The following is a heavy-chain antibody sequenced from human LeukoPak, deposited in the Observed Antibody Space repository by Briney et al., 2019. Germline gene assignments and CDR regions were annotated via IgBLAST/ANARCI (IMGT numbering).Heavy chain of an antibody. J-gene: IGHJ3*02. V-gene: IGHV4-30-4*01. CDR3: ARDGLSGYAGHDAFDI. CDR2: MYYSGGT. D-gene: IGHD5-12*01. CDR1: GGSINGDYY. Sequence: SETLSLTCTVSGGSINGDYYWSWIRQPPGKGLEWIGFMYYSGGTYYNPSLKSRVTISVDTSKNQFSLTLSSVTAADTAVYYCARDGLSGYAGHDAFDIWGQGTMVIVSS.